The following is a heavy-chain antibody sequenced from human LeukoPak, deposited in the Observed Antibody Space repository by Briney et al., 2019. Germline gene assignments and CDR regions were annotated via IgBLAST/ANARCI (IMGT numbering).Heavy chain of an antibody. CDR1: GGTFSSYA. V-gene: IGHV1-2*06. Sequence: ASVKVSCKASGGTFSSYAISWVRQAPGQGLEWMGRINPNSGGTNYAQKFQGRVTLTRDTSISTAYMELSRLRSDDTAVYYCARATITIFGVVSHIPPDYWGQGTLVTVSS. D-gene: IGHD3-3*01. CDR3: ARATITIFGVVSHIPPDY. CDR2: INPNSGGT. J-gene: IGHJ4*02.